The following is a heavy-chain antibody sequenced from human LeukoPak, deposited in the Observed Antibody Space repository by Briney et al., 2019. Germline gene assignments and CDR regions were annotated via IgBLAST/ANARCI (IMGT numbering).Heavy chain of an antibody. CDR1: RCSLSGYG. D-gene: IGHD2-8*01. Sequence: GGALRLSCAASRCSLSGYGIHWVGQAAARGLDGVALRRFYGTNKYYADPVKGRFTISRDNSKNTLYLQMNSMRAEDTAVYYCAKHSNADSRLFDYWGQGTLVNVSS. V-gene: IGHV3-30*02. CDR2: RRFYGTNK. CDR3: AKHSNADSRLFDY. J-gene: IGHJ4*02.